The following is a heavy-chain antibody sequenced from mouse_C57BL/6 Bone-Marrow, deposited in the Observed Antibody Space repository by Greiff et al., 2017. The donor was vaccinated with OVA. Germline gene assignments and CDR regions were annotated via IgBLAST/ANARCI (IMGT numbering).Heavy chain of an antibody. D-gene: IGHD2-5*01. V-gene: IGHV1-59*01. CDR1: GYTFTSYW. J-gene: IGHJ2*01. Sequence: VQLQQPGAELVRPGTSVKLSCKASGYTFTSYWMHWVKQRPGQGLEWIGVIDPSDSYTNYNQKFKGKATLTVDTSSSTAYMQLSSLTSEDSAVYYCARKGDYSNHRFDDWGQGTTLTVSS. CDR2: IDPSDSYT. CDR3: ARKGDYSNHRFDD.